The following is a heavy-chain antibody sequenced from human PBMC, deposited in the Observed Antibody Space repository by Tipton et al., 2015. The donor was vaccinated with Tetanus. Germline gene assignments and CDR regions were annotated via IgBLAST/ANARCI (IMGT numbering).Heavy chain of an antibody. D-gene: IGHD4-17*01. CDR2: ISHSGSA. CDR3: ARSYGDTFLFRLDY. CDR1: GGSVSSYF. Sequence: TLSLTCSLSGGSVSSYFWSWIRQPPGMGLEWIGHISHSGSASYNPSLKSRVTISLDTSKNQFSLTLRSVTAADTAVYYCARSYGDTFLFRLDYWGQGALVTVSS. J-gene: IGHJ4*02. V-gene: IGHV4-59*02.